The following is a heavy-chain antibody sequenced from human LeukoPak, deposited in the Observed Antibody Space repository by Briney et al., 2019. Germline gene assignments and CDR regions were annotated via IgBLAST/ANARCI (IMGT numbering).Heavy chain of an antibody. V-gene: IGHV4-34*01. J-gene: IGHJ4*02. CDR3: ARARYTYNYDSSGYYFDY. CDR1: GGSFSGYY. Sequence: SETLSLTCAVYGGSFSGYYWSWIRQPPGKELEWIGEINHSGSTNYNPSLKSRVTISVDTSKNQFSLKLSSVTAADTAVYYCARARYTYNYDSSGYYFDYWGQGTLVTVSS. CDR2: INHSGST. D-gene: IGHD3-22*01.